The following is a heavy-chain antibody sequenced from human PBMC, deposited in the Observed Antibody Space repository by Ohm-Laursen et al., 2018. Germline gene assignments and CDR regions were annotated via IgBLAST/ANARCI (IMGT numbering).Heavy chain of an antibody. J-gene: IGHJ6*02. V-gene: IGHV3-7*01. CDR1: GFTFSSYE. Sequence: SLRLSCAASGFTFSSYEMNWVRQAPGKGLEWVANIKEDGSEKNYVDSVKGRFTISRDNGKNSLYLQMNSLRAEDTAVYYCARDRRAQVYGMDVWGQGTTVTVSS. CDR2: IKEDGSEK. CDR3: ARDRRAQVYGMDV.